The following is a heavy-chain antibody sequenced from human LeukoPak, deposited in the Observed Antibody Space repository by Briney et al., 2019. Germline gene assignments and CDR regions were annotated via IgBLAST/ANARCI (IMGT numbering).Heavy chain of an antibody. J-gene: IGHJ5*02. CDR1: GYSFTSYW. D-gene: IGHD4-17*01. CDR2: IYPGDSDT. Sequence: GESLKISCKGSGYSFTSYWIGWVRQMPGKGLEWMGIIYPGDSDTRYSPSFQGQVTISADKSISTAYLQWSSLQASDTATYYCAMGNGDYGDWFDPWGQGTLVTVSS. CDR3: AMGNGDYGDWFDP. V-gene: IGHV5-51*01.